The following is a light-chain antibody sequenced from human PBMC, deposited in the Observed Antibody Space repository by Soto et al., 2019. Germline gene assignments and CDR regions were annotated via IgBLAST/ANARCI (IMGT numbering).Light chain of an antibody. CDR2: AAS. J-gene: IGKJ5*01. CDR1: QSFSSCH. V-gene: IGKV3D-20*02. CDR3: QQRADWPIT. Sequence: EIVLTQSPGNLSLSPGEGGTLXCRASQSFSSCHLAWYQHKPRQAPRLLSYAASSRAHGSPDRFSCSGSGTDFTRTISSLEPDDFAVYYGQQRADWPITVGQGTRLEI.